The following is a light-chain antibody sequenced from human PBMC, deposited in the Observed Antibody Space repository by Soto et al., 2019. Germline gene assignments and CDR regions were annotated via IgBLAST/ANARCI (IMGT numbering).Light chain of an antibody. Sequence: ETVMTQSPFTLSVSPGERATLSCRASQSVSSNLAWYQQKPGQAPRLLIYDTSTRATGIPARFSGSGSGTEFTLTISSLQSEDFAVYYCQQYNNWPPLTFGGGTKVDIK. J-gene: IGKJ4*01. CDR1: QSVSSN. CDR2: DTS. CDR3: QQYNNWPPLT. V-gene: IGKV3-15*01.